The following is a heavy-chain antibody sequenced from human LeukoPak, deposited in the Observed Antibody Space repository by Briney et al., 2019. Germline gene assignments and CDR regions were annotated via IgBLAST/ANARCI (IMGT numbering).Heavy chain of an antibody. CDR2: ISYDGSNK. CDR3: ARGHSSGWFFDY. D-gene: IGHD6-19*01. J-gene: IGHJ4*02. V-gene: IGHV3-30*04. Sequence: GGSLRLSCAASGFTFSSYAMHWVRQAPGKGLEWVAVISYDGSNKYYADSVKGRFTISRDNSKDTLYLQMNSLRAGDTAVYYCARGHSSGWFFDYWGQGTLVTVSS. CDR1: GFTFSSYA.